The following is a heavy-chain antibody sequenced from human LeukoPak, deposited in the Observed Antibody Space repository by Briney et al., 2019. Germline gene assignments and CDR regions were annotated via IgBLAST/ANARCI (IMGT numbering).Heavy chain of an antibody. V-gene: IGHV3-7*01. CDR1: GFTFRNYW. J-gene: IGHJ4*02. CDR2: TKPDGSAE. CDR3: ARDGGLNTNFAY. Sequence: GGSLRLSCAASGFTFRNYWMVWVRQAPRKGLEWVANTKPDGSAEYYADSVRGRFTTSRDNANNFLYLQMNSLRAEDTAVYYCARDGGLNTNFAYWGQGTLVTVSS. D-gene: IGHD2-15*01.